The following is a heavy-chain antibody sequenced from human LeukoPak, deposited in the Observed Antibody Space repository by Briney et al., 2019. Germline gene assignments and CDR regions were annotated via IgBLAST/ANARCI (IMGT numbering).Heavy chain of an antibody. D-gene: IGHD3-22*01. Sequence: GGSLRLSCAASGFTFSSYGMSWVRQAPGKGLEWVSAISGTGGTTYYADSVKGRFTISRDNSKNTLYLQMNSLRSEDTAVYYCARALRATYYYDSSGILAHYYYYYYMDVWGKGTTVTVSS. V-gene: IGHV3-23*01. CDR3: ARALRATYYYDSSGILAHYYYYYYMDV. J-gene: IGHJ6*03. CDR1: GFTFSSYG. CDR2: ISGTGGTT.